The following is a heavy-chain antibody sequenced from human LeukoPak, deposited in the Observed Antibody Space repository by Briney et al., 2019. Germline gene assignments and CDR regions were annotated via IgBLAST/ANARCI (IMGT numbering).Heavy chain of an antibody. CDR2: ISGSGGST. J-gene: IGHJ4*02. Sequence: GGSLRLSCAASGFTFSRYWMSWVRQAPGKGLEWVSAISGSGGSTYYADSVKGRFTISRDNSKNTLYLQMNSLRAEDTAVYYCAKDEVGAPDGGDYWGQGTLVTVSS. V-gene: IGHV3-23*01. CDR3: AKDEVGAPDGGDY. CDR1: GFTFSRYW. D-gene: IGHD1-26*01.